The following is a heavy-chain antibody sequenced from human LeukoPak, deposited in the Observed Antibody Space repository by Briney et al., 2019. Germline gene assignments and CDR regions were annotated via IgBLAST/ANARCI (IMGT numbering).Heavy chain of an antibody. V-gene: IGHV3-21*04. CDR3: AKGAYDYVEMGYFDN. J-gene: IGHJ4*02. CDR2: ISSSSSYI. Sequence: GGSLRLSCAASGFTFSSYSMNWVRQAPGRGLEWVSSISSSSSYIYYADSVKGRFTISRDNAKNSLYLQMNSLRAEDTAVYFCAKGAYDYVEMGYFDNWGQGTLVTVSS. CDR1: GFTFSSYS. D-gene: IGHD5-12*01.